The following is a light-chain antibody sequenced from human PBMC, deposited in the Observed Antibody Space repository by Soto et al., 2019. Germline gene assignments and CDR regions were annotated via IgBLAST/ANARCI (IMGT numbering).Light chain of an antibody. CDR3: QQFHSSRT. V-gene: IGKV3-20*01. Sequence: EIVLTQSPGTLSLSPGERATLSCRASQSLNARYLAWYQVKPGQAPRLLFYGASSRATGIPDRFSGSGSGTDFTLTINGLEPEDFAVYYCQQFHSSRTFGQGTKVDIK. J-gene: IGKJ1*01. CDR1: QSLNARY. CDR2: GAS.